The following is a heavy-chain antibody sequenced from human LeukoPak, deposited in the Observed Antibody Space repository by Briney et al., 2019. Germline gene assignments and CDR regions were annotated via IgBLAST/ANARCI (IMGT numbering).Heavy chain of an antibody. J-gene: IGHJ5*02. CDR2: ISTSSRYI. CDR1: GFTLSTFD. V-gene: IGHV3-21*06. CDR3: ARADCSGSTCYLRHSWFDP. D-gene: IGHD2-2*01. Sequence: GGSLRLSCAASGFTLSTFDVNWVRQAPGKGLEWVSSISTSSRYIYYRDSVKGRFTISRDDAKNSLYLQMNSLTVEDTAVYYCARADCSGSTCYLRHSWFDPWGQGTLVTVSS.